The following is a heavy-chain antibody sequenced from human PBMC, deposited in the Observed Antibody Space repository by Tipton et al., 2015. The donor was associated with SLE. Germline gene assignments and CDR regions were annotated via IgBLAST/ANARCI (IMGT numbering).Heavy chain of an antibody. CDR1: GGSFSGYY. Sequence: TLSLTCAVYGGSFSGYYWSWIRQPPGKGLEWIGYIYYSGSTNYKSSLKSRVTISVDTSKNQFSLKLSSVTAADTAVYYCARDRWEPGIDPWGQGTLVTVSS. J-gene: IGHJ5*02. D-gene: IGHD1-26*01. CDR2: IYYSGST. V-gene: IGHV4-59*01. CDR3: ARDRWEPGIDP.